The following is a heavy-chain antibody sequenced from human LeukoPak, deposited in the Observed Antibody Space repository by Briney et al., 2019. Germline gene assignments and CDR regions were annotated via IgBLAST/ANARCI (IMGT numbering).Heavy chain of an antibody. Sequence: ASVKVSCKASGYTFTGYYMHWVRQAPGQGLEWMGWINPNSGGTNYAQKFQGRVTMTRDTSISTAYMELSRLRSDDTAVYYCARGFTDIVVVPAAKKPVYYMDVWGKGTMVTVSS. CDR3: ARGFTDIVVVPAAKKPVYYMDV. D-gene: IGHD2-2*01. CDR2: INPNSGGT. CDR1: GYTFTGYY. V-gene: IGHV1-2*02. J-gene: IGHJ6*03.